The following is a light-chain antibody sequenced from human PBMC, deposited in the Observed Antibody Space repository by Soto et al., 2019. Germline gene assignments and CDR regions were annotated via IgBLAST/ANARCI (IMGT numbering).Light chain of an antibody. Sequence: QSVLTQPASVSGSPGQSITISCTGTSSDVGSYNLVSWYQQHPGKAPKLMIYEGSKRPSGVSNRFSGSKSGNTASLTISGLQAEDEADYYCCSYAVSSTCVFGGGTKLTVL. CDR3: CSYAVSSTCV. CDR2: EGS. CDR1: SSDVGSYNL. J-gene: IGLJ3*02. V-gene: IGLV2-23*01.